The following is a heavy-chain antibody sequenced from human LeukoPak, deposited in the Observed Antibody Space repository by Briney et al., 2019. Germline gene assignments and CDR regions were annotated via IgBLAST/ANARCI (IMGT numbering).Heavy chain of an antibody. CDR2: IIPIFGTA. CDR3: ASARMEDYYYYMEG. J-gene: IGHJ6*03. CDR1: GGTFSSYA. D-gene: IGHD1-1*01. Sequence: SVKVSCKASGGTFSSYAISWVRQAPGQGLEWMGGIIPIFGTANYAQKFQGRVTITTDESTSTAYMELSSLRSEDTAVYYCASARMEDYYYYMEGWGKGTTVPVSS. V-gene: IGHV1-69*05.